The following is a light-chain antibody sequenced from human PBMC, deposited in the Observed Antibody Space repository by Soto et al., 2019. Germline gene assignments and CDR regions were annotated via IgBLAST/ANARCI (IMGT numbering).Light chain of an antibody. Sequence: EIVLTQSPGTLSLSPGERATLSRRASQSVSSNFLAWYQQKPGQAPRLLIYGASSRATGIPDRFSGSGSGTDFTLTISRLEPEDFAVYYCQQYDSSPLTFGGGTKVEIK. J-gene: IGKJ4*01. CDR1: QSVSSNF. V-gene: IGKV3-20*01. CDR3: QQYDSSPLT. CDR2: GAS.